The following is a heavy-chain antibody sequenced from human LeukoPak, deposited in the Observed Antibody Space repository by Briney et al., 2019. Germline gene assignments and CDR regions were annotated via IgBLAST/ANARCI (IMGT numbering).Heavy chain of an antibody. CDR3: ARDGDTTIVNFAFDI. CDR2: INSDGSST. Sequence: QPGGSLRLSCAASGFTFSSYWIHWLRQAPGKGLVGVSRINSDGSSTSYADSVKGRFTISRDNAKNTLYLQMNSLRDEDTAVYYCARDGDTTIVNFAFDIWGQGTMVTVSS. J-gene: IGHJ3*02. D-gene: IGHD3-16*02. V-gene: IGHV3-74*01. CDR1: GFTFSSYW.